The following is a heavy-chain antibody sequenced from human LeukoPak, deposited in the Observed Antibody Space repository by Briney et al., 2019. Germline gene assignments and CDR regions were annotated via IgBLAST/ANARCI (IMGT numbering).Heavy chain of an antibody. Sequence: GRCLRPSCVAARFTISNNWMTWVRQAPGKGLEWEANIKQDSSSKYYADSVKGRFTISRDNADSSLYLQMNSLRAEDTAVYYCAKFNTNPGHALDIWGQGTMVTVSS. CDR2: IKQDSSSK. CDR3: AKFNTNPGHALDI. CDR1: RFTISNNW. D-gene: IGHD2-2*01. V-gene: IGHV3-7*01. J-gene: IGHJ3*02.